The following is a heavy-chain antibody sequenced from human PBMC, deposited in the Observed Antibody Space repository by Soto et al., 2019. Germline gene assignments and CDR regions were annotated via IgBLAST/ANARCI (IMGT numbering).Heavy chain of an antibody. J-gene: IGHJ3*02. D-gene: IGHD4-17*01. V-gene: IGHV1-2*04. CDR2: INPNSGGT. CDR3: ARDATTASAFDI. CDR1: GYTFTSYG. Sequence: ASVKVSCKASGYTFTSYGISWVRQAPGQGLEWMGWINPNSGGTNYAQKFQGWVTMTRDTSISTAYMELSRLRPDDTAVYYCARDATTASAFDIWGQGTMVTVS.